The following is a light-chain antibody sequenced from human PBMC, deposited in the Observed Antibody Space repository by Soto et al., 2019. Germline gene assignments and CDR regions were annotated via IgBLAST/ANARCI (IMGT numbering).Light chain of an antibody. J-gene: IGKJ1*01. CDR2: EAS. Sequence: DIQLTQSPSFLSASVGDRVTITCRASQDISDYLAWYQQKPGKAPNLLTYEASTLQSGVPSRFSGSGSGTEFTLSVSSLQPEDFATYYCLQLDSYPRTFGQGTKVEVK. CDR1: QDISDY. CDR3: LQLDSYPRT. V-gene: IGKV1-9*01.